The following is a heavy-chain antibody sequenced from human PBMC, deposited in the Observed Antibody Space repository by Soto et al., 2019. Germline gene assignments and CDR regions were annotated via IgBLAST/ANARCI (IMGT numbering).Heavy chain of an antibody. D-gene: IGHD2-8*01. CDR3: ARDPGYCTNGVCYTFGYYFDY. CDR2: ISYDGSNK. J-gene: IGHJ4*02. CDR1: GFTFSSYA. V-gene: IGHV3-30-3*01. Sequence: QVQLVESGGGVVQPGRSLRLSCAASGFTFSSYAMHWVRQAPGKGLEWVAVISYDGSNKYYADSVKGRFTISRDNSKNTLYLQMNSLRAEDTAVYYCARDPGYCTNGVCYTFGYYFDYRGQGTLVTVSS.